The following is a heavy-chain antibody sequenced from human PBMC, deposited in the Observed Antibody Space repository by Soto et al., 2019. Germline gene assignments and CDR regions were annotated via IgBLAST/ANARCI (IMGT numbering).Heavy chain of an antibody. D-gene: IGHD2-15*01. J-gene: IGHJ1*01. CDR1: GGSFSGYY. CDR2: INHSGST. CDR3: ARGPRKIGYCSGGSCYTEYFQH. V-gene: IGHV4-34*01. Sequence: QVQLQQWGAGLLKPSETLSLTCAVYGGSFSGYYWSWIRQPPGKGLEWIGEINHSGSTNYNPSLKSRVTISVDTSKNQFSLKLSSVTAADTAVYYCARGPRKIGYCSGGSCYTEYFQHWGQGTLVTVSS.